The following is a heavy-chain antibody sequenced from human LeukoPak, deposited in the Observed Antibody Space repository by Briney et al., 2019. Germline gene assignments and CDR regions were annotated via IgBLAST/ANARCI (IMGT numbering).Heavy chain of an antibody. CDR2: ISGSGDKT. D-gene: IGHD3-10*01. V-gene: IGHV3-23*01. CDR3: AKDTGYYYASGSHRRFGYMDV. J-gene: IGHJ6*03. Sequence: GGSLRLSCAASGFTFNNYGMHWVRQAPGKGLEWISSISGSGDKTYYADSVKGRLTISRDNSKNTLVLQMNSLRAEDTAVYYCAKDTGYYYASGSHRRFGYMDVWGKGTTVTISS. CDR1: GFTFNNYG.